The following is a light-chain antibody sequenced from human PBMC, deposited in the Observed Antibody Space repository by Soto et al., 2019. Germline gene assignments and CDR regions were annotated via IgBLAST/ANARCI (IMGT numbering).Light chain of an antibody. CDR2: EVS. V-gene: IGKV2-30*02. J-gene: IGKJ1*01. CDR3: MQGTHWPWT. CDR1: QNHIHSDGSTY. Sequence: DVVMTQSPLSLPVTLGQPASISCRSSQNHIHSDGSTYLSWFQQRPGQSPRPLIYEVSDRDSGVPDRFSGSGSGADFTLKISRVEAEDVGVYYCMQGTHWPWTFGQGTEVEIK.